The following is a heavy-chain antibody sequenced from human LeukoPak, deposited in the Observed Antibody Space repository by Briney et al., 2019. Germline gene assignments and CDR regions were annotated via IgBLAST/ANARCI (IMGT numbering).Heavy chain of an antibody. CDR1: GGSFSGYY. J-gene: IGHJ4*02. CDR3: ARIIAARPTGDY. Sequence: SETLSLTCAVYGGSFSGYYWSWIRQPPGKGLEWIGEINHSGSTNYNPSLKSRVTISVDTSKNQFSLKLSSVTAADTAVYYCARIIAARPTGDYWGQGTLVTVSS. V-gene: IGHV4-34*01. D-gene: IGHD6-6*01. CDR2: INHSGST.